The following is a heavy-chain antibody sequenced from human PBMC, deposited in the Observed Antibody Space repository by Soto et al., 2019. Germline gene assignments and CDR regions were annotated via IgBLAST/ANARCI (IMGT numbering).Heavy chain of an antibody. D-gene: IGHD2-21*02. V-gene: IGHV4-59*12. CDR3: ARAIVVVTAWFDP. CDR2: IYYSGST. J-gene: IGHJ5*02. CDR1: GGSISSYY. Sequence: PSETLSLTCTVSGGSISSYYWSWIRQPPGKGLEWIGYIYYSGSTNYNPSLKSRVTISVDTSKNQFSLKLSSVTAADTAVYYCARAIVVVTAWFDPWGQGTLVTVPQ.